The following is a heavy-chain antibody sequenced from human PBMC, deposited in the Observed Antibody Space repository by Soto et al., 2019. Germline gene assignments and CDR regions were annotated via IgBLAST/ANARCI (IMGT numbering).Heavy chain of an antibody. CDR3: ARDRYDILTGFDAFDV. Sequence: QLHLQESGSGLVKPSQTLSLTCDVSGGSISSGGYSWSWIRQPPGEGLEWIGCIYHSGSTAYNPSLKSRVTISVDRPKNQLSLKLGFVTAADTAVYYCARDRYDILTGFDAFDVWGQGAMVTVSS. CDR1: GGSISSGGYS. CDR2: IYHSGST. J-gene: IGHJ3*01. V-gene: IGHV4-30-2*01. D-gene: IGHD3-9*01.